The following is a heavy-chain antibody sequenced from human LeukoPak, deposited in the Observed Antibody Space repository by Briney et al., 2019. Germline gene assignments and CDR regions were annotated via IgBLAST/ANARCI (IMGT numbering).Heavy chain of an antibody. Sequence: PGGSLRPSCAASGFTFSSNYMSWVRQAPGKGLEWVSVIYSGGSTYYADSVKGRFTISRDNSKNTLYLQMNSLRAEDTAVYYCARAGYFDSSADPGYGMDVWGQGTTVTVSS. D-gene: IGHD3-9*01. J-gene: IGHJ6*02. CDR3: ARAGYFDSSADPGYGMDV. CDR2: IYSGGST. CDR1: GFTFSSNY. V-gene: IGHV3-53*01.